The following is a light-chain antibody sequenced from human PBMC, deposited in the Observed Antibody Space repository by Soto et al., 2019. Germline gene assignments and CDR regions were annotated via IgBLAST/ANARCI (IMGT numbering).Light chain of an antibody. CDR2: DES. Sequence: ELVLTQSPATLSLSAGDRAALSCRASQSLSRSLAWYQQKPGQAPRLLIYDESNRATGIPDRLSGSGSGTDLNLTISSLEPEDFALYYCQHRANWPLTCGGGTKVDIK. CDR1: QSLSRS. V-gene: IGKV3-11*01. CDR3: QHRANWPLT. J-gene: IGKJ4*01.